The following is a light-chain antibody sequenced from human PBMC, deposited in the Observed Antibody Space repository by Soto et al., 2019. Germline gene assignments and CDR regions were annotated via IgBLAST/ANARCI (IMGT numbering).Light chain of an antibody. CDR3: QQYGSSPIT. V-gene: IGKV3-20*01. Sequence: EIVLTQSPGTLSLSPGDRATLYCRASQSVSSSYLAWYQQKPGQAPRLLIYGAYSRATGIQDRFSGSGSGTDFTLTISRLEPEDFAVCYCQQYGSSPITFGQGTRLENK. CDR1: QSVSSSY. CDR2: GAY. J-gene: IGKJ5*01.